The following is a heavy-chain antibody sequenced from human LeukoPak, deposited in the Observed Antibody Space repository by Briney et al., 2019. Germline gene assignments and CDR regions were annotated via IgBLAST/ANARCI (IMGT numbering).Heavy chain of an antibody. CDR2: IYPHDSNT. Sequence: GASLQISCQGSGSSFTTYWIGWVRQMPGKGLECMAIIYPHDSNTKYSPSIQGQVTISADKSIRTAYLQWSSLKASDTAMYDSVRGIDYYDRSFDYWGQGTLVTVSS. J-gene: IGHJ4*02. CDR1: GSSFTTYW. CDR3: VRGIDYYDRSFDY. V-gene: IGHV5-51*01. D-gene: IGHD3-22*01.